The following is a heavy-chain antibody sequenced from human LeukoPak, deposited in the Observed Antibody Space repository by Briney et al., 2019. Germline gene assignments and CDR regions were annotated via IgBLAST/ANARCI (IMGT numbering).Heavy chain of an antibody. CDR2: IYSSGST. Sequence: KASETLSLTCNVSGGSIRGYYWSWIRQPPGKGLEWIGYIYSSGSTNHNPSLKSRVTMSVDTSKNQFSLKVSSVTAADTAVYYCARVFDSGSQAYFYYMDVWGKGTTVTISS. D-gene: IGHD3-10*01. CDR3: ARVFDSGSQAYFYYMDV. J-gene: IGHJ6*03. V-gene: IGHV4-59*01. CDR1: GGSIRGYY.